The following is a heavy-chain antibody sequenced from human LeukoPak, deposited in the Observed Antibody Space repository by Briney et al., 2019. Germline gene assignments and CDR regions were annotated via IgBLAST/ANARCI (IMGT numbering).Heavy chain of an antibody. D-gene: IGHD3-22*01. CDR1: GGSISSFY. J-gene: IGHJ4*02. CDR2: ISYSGST. CDR3: ARDGVYYDSSGYRATLTDY. V-gene: IGHV4-59*12. Sequence: PSETLSLTCTVSGGSISSFYCSWIRQPPGKGLEWIGYISYSGSTKYNPSLKSRVTISVDMSKSQCSLKLSSVTAADTAVYYCARDGVYYDSSGYRATLTDYWGQGTLVTVSS.